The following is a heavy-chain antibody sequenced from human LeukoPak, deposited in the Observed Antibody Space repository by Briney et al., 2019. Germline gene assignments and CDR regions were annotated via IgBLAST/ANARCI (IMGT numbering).Heavy chain of an antibody. D-gene: IGHD3-3*01. CDR3: AKVYDFRNNYYYPNHFDY. Sequence: GGSLRLSCAASGFTFSSYAMTWVRQAPGKGLEWVSGISGSGGSTYYADSVKGRFTISRDSSKNTLYLQMNSLRVEDTAIYYCAKVYDFRNNYYYPNHFDYWGQGTLVTVSS. V-gene: IGHV3-23*01. CDR1: GFTFSSYA. CDR2: ISGSGGST. J-gene: IGHJ4*02.